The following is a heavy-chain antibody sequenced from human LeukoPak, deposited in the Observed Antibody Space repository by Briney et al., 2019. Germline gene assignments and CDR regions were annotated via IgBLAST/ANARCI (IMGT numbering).Heavy chain of an antibody. CDR1: GFTFSLYN. V-gene: IGHV3-21*04. J-gene: IGHJ4*02. D-gene: IGHD4/OR15-4a*01. CDR2: IFRSSHYI. CDR3: ARRAGAYSHPYDY. Sequence: GGSLRLSCTASGFTFSLYNMNWVRQAPGKGLEWVSSIFRSSHYIYYADSVKGRFTISRDDARNSLYLQMNSLRAEDTAVYYCARRAGAYSHPYDYWGQGTLVTVSS.